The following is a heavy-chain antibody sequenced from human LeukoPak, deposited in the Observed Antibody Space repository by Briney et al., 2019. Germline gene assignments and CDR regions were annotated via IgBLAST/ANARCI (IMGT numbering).Heavy chain of an antibody. CDR1: GYTFTSYA. Sequence: ASVKVSCKASGYTFTSYAMHWVRQAPGQRLEWMGWINAGNGNTKYSQEFQGRVTITRDTSAGTAYMELSSLRSEDMAVYYCASGVKLTGRGLATITVFDYWGQGTLVTVSS. J-gene: IGHJ4*02. D-gene: IGHD5-24*01. V-gene: IGHV1-3*03. CDR2: INAGNGNT. CDR3: ASGVKLTGRGLATITVFDY.